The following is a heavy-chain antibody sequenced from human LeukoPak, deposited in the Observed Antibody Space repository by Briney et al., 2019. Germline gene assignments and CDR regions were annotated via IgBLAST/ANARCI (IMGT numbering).Heavy chain of an antibody. CDR3: ARGGIAAAGTSVDY. V-gene: IGHV1-69*06. Sequence: SVKVSCKASGGTFSSYAISWVRQAPGQGLEWMGGIIPIFGTANYAQKFQGRVTITADKSTSTAYMELSSLRSEDSAVYYCARGGIAAAGTSVDYWGQGTLVTVSS. CDR2: IIPIFGTA. CDR1: GGTFSSYA. D-gene: IGHD6-13*01. J-gene: IGHJ4*02.